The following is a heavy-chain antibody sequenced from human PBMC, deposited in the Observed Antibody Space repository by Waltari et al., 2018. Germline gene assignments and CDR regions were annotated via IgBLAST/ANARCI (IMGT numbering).Heavy chain of an antibody. CDR2: FDPEDGET. J-gene: IGHJ6*02. Sequence: QVQLVQSGAEVKKPGASVKVSCKVSGYPLTELSMHWVRPAPGKGLEWMGGFDPEDGETIYAQKFQGRVTMTEDTSTDTAYMELSSLRSEDTAVYYCATDNWNKISYGMDVWGQGTTVTVSS. CDR1: GYPLTELS. D-gene: IGHD1-20*01. V-gene: IGHV1-24*01. CDR3: ATDNWNKISYGMDV.